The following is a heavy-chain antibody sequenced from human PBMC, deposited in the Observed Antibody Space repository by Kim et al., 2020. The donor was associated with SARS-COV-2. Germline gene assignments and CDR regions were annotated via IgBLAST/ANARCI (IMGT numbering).Heavy chain of an antibody. CDR2: INHSGST. D-gene: IGHD6-19*01. CDR3: AIRAVAGPWYFDY. Sequence: SETLSLTCAVYGGSFSGYYWSWIRQPPGKGLEWIGEINHSGSTNYNPSLKSRVTISVDTSKNQFSLKLSSVTAADTAVYYCAIRAVAGPWYFDYWGQGTLVTVSS. CDR1: GGSFSGYY. V-gene: IGHV4-34*01. J-gene: IGHJ4*02.